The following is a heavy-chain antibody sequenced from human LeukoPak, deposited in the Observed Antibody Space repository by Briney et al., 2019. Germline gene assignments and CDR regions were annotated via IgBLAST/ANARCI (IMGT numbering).Heavy chain of an antibody. Sequence: PGGSLRLSCAASGFTFSSYWMSWVRQAPGKGLEWVANIKQDGSEKYYVDSVKGRFTISRDNAKNSLYLQMNSLRAEDTAVYYCAKGDCSSTSCYEGGNYYYYYMDVWGKGTTVTVSS. V-gene: IGHV3-7*01. CDR3: AKGDCSSTSCYEGGNYYYYYMDV. CDR1: GFTFSSYW. D-gene: IGHD2-2*01. CDR2: IKQDGSEK. J-gene: IGHJ6*03.